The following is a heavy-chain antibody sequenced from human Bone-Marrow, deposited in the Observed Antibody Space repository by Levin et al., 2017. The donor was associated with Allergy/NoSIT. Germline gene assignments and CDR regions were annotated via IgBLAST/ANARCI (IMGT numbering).Heavy chain of an antibody. Sequence: GGSLRLSCAASGFTFSSYGMHWVRQAPGKGLEWVAVISYDGSNKYYADSVKGRFTISRDNSKNTLYLQMNSLRAEDTAVYYCAKDDKYCSGGSCYSPPMFDYWGQGTLVTVAS. J-gene: IGHJ4*02. CDR3: AKDDKYCSGGSCYSPPMFDY. CDR2: ISYDGSNK. CDR1: GFTFSSYG. V-gene: IGHV3-30*18. D-gene: IGHD2-15*01.